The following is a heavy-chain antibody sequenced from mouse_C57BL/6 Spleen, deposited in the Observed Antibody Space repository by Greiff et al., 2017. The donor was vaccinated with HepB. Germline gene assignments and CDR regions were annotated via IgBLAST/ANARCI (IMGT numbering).Heavy chain of an antibody. Sequence: EVKLVDSGGDLVKPGGSLKLSCAASGFTFSSYGMSWVRQTPDKRLEWVATISSGGSYTYYPDSVKGRFTISRDNAKNTLYLQMSSLKSEDTAMYYCARHGTGTSYFDYWGQGTTLTVSS. D-gene: IGHD4-1*01. CDR3: ARHGTGTSYFDY. CDR2: ISSGGSYT. CDR1: GFTFSSYG. V-gene: IGHV5-6*01. J-gene: IGHJ2*01.